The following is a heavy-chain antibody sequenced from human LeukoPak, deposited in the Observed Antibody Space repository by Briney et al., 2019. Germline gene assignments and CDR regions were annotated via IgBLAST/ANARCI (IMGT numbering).Heavy chain of an antibody. CDR2: IRSKANSYAT. CDR3: TRLRIVRAIYYFDY. CDR1: GFTFSGSA. Sequence: GGSLRLSCAASGFTFSGSAMHWVRQASGKGLEWVGRIRSKANSYATAYAASVKGRFTISRDDSKNTAYLQMNSLKTEDTAVYYCTRLRIVRAIYYFDYWGQGTLVTVSS. V-gene: IGHV3-73*01. D-gene: IGHD1-26*01. J-gene: IGHJ4*02.